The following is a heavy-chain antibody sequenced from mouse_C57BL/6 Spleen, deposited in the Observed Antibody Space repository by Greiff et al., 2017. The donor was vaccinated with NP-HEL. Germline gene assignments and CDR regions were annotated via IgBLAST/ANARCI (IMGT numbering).Heavy chain of an antibody. CDR1: GYSFTSYY. J-gene: IGHJ4*01. Sequence: VQLQESGPELVKPGASVKISCKASGYSFTSYYIHWVKQRPGQGLEWIGWIYPGSGNTKYNEKFKGKATLTADTSSSTAYMQLSSLTSEDSAVYYCARGGDDYDYYAMDYWGQGTSVTVSS. CDR3: ARGGDDYDYYAMDY. CDR2: IYPGSGNT. V-gene: IGHV1-66*01. D-gene: IGHD2-4*01.